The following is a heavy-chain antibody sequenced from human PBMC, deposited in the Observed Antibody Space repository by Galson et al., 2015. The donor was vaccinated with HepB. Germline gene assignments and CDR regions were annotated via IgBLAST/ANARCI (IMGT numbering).Heavy chain of an antibody. V-gene: IGHV3-48*02. CDR1: GFPFSTYK. Sequence: SLRLSCAASGFPFSTYKMNWVRQAPGKGLEWVSHISDNSDVKDYADSVKGRFTISRDNAKNSLFLLINSLRDEDTAVYYCVEGGWQHWGQGTLVTVSS. J-gene: IGHJ1*01. D-gene: IGHD1-1*01. CDR2: ISDNSDVK. CDR3: VEGGWQH.